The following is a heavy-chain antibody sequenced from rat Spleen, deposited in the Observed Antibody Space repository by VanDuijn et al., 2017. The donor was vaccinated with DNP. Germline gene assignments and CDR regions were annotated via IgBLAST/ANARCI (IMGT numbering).Heavy chain of an antibody. J-gene: IGHJ2*01. D-gene: IGHD1-12*02. CDR2: ISSGGGDT. CDR3: ARQGNYYYGSYYFDY. CDR1: GFSFGIYY. Sequence: EVQLVESGGGLVQPGRSMKLSCAASGFSFGIYYMAWVRQAPTKGLEWVATISSGGGDTFYRDFVKGRFTISRDNGKSTLYLQMDSLRSEDTATDYCARQGNYYYGSYYFDYWGQGVMVTVSP. V-gene: IGHV5-25*01.